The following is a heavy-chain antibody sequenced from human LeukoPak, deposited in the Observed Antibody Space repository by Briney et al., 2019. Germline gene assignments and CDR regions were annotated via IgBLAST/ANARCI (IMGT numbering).Heavy chain of an antibody. J-gene: IGHJ5*02. Sequence: KTSETLSLTCAVSGGSISSSNWWSWVRQPPGKGLEWIGEIYHSGSTNYNPSLKSRVTISVDKSKNQFSLKLSSVTAADTAVYYFARGGRWLQSGSWFDPWGQGTLVTVSS. V-gene: IGHV4-4*02. D-gene: IGHD5-24*01. CDR1: GGSISSSNW. CDR2: IYHSGST. CDR3: ARGGRWLQSGSWFDP.